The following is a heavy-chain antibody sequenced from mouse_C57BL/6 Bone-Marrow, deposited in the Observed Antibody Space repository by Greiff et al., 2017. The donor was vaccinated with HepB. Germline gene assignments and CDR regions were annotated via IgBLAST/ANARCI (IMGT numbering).Heavy chain of an antibody. CDR2: IYPGSGST. CDR1: GYTFTSYW. V-gene: IGHV1-55*01. CDR3: ARRYYGRAMDY. J-gene: IGHJ4*01. D-gene: IGHD1-1*01. Sequence: QVQLQQPGAELVKPGASVKMSCKASGYTFTSYWITWVKQRPGQGLEWIGDIYPGSGSTNYNEKFKGKATLTADKSSSTAYMELRSLTSEDSAVYFCARRYYGRAMDYWGQGTSVTVSS.